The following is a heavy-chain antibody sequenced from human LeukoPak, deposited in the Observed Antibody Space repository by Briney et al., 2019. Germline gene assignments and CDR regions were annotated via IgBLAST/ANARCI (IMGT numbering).Heavy chain of an antibody. J-gene: IGHJ4*02. Sequence: GGSLRLSCVASGFTFPNYWMSWVRQAPEKGLEWVANIKQGGGVKQYVDSMNARFTTSRDNAKNSPYLQMNSLRAEDTAVYYCARDRDDGGFDYWGQGILVTVSS. D-gene: IGHD4-23*01. CDR2: IKQGGGVK. CDR1: GFTFPNYW. V-gene: IGHV3-7*01. CDR3: ARDRDDGGFDY.